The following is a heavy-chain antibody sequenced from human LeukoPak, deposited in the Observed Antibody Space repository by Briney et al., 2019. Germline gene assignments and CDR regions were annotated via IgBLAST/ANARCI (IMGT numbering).Heavy chain of an antibody. CDR3: ARSRWLVRSVIDY. V-gene: IGHV3-30*04. J-gene: IGHJ4*02. CDR1: GFTFSSYA. Sequence: PGGSLRLSCAASGFTFSSYAMHWVRQAPGKGLEWVAVISYDGSDKYYADSVKSRFTISRDNSKNTLYLQMNSLRAEDTAVYYCARSRWLVRSVIDYWGQGTLVTVSS. D-gene: IGHD6-19*01. CDR2: ISYDGSDK.